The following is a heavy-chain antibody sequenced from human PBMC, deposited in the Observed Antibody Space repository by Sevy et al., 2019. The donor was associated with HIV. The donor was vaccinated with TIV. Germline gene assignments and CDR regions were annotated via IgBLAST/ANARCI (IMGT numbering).Heavy chain of an antibody. J-gene: IGHJ4*02. CDR3: VRADPAQHFDS. CDR1: GDTFTNNY. CDR2: FDPGAGNA. V-gene: IGHV1-46*01. Sequence: ASVKVSCKASGDTFTNNYMHWVRQAPGQGLEWMGIFDPGAGNASYAQKFQGRVTMTRDTSTSTLYMDLSSLRSEDTAVYYCVRADPAQHFDSWGQGTLVTVSS.